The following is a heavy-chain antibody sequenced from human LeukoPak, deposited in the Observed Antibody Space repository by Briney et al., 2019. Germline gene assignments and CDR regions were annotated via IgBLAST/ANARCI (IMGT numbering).Heavy chain of an antibody. CDR1: GYTFTSYD. D-gene: IGHD4-17*01. CDR2: MNPNSGNT. Sequence: ASVKVSCKASGYTFTSYDINWVRQATGQGLEWMGWMNPNSGNTGYAQKFQGRVTMTRNTSISTAYMELSSLRSEDTAVYYCAGEMSTTVTNGGWFDPWGQGTLVTVSS. CDR3: AGEMSTTVTNGGWFDP. V-gene: IGHV1-8*01. J-gene: IGHJ5*02.